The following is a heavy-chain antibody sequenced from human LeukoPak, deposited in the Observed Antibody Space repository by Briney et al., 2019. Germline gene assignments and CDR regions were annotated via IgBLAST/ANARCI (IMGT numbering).Heavy chain of an antibody. CDR1: GGSFSGYY. CDR2: INHSGST. J-gene: IGHJ5*01. CDR3: ASHIRPVGSVYGWFDS. D-gene: IGHD5/OR15-5a*01. V-gene: IGHV4-34*01. Sequence: PSETLSLTCAVYGGSFSGYYWSWIRQPPGKGLEWIGEINHSGSTNYNPSLKSRVTISVDTSKNQFSLKLSSVTAADTAVYYCASHIRPVGSVYGWFDSWGQGTLVTVSS.